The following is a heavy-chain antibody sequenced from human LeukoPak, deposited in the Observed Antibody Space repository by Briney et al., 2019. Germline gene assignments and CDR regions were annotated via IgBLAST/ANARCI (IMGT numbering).Heavy chain of an antibody. CDR3: ARDAGVARYYFDY. V-gene: IGHV3-30*04. D-gene: IGHD2-15*01. J-gene: IGHJ4*01. Sequence: GGSLRLSCAASGFTFSSYAMHWVRQAPGKGLEWVAVISYDGSNKYYADSVKGRFTISRDNSKNTLYLQMNSLRAEDTAVYYCARDAGVARYYFDYWGQGTLVTVSS. CDR2: ISYDGSNK. CDR1: GFTFSSYA.